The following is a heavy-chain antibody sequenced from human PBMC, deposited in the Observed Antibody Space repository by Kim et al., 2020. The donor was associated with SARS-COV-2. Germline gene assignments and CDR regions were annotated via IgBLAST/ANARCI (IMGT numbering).Heavy chain of an antibody. D-gene: IGHD6-13*01. V-gene: IGHV3-9*01. CDR3: AKAVEASYSSSWGYFDY. J-gene: IGHJ4*02. Sequence: VKGRFTISRDNAKNSLYLQMNSLRAEDTALYYCAKAVEASYSSSWGYFDYWGQGTLVTVSS.